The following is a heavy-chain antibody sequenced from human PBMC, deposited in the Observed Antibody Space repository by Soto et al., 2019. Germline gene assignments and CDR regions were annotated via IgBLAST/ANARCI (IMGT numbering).Heavy chain of an antibody. CDR1: GVSISSGGYY. V-gene: IGHV4-31*03. CDR2: IYYSGST. Sequence: QVQLQESGPGLVKPSQTLSLTCTVSGVSISSGGYYWSWIRQHPGKGLEWIGYIYYSGSTYYNPSLKSRVTISVDTSKHQFSLKLSSVTAADTAVYYCARAMVVVSATPVGSFDYWGQGTLVTVSS. CDR3: ARAMVVVSATPVGSFDY. D-gene: IGHD2-15*01. J-gene: IGHJ4*02.